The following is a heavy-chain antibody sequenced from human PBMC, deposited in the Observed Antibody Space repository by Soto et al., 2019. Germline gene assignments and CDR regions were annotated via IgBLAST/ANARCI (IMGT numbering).Heavy chain of an antibody. CDR3: ATSTWYAFDI. Sequence: GGSLRLSCAASGFTFSNSIINWVRQAPGQGLEWVSSISGSSDFLYYADSVKGRFTISRDTATNSLYLQMNSLRAEDTAVYYCATSTWYAFDIWGQGTMVTVAS. CDR1: GFTFSNSI. CDR2: ISGSSDFL. D-gene: IGHD6-13*01. J-gene: IGHJ3*02. V-gene: IGHV3-21*01.